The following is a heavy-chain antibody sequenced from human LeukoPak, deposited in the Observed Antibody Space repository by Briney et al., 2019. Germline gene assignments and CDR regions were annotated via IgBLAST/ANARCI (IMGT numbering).Heavy chain of an antibody. D-gene: IGHD5-12*01. CDR3: ARHAESGYDRFDY. V-gene: IGHV4-59*08. CDR1: GGSINSYY. CDR2: LYHSGST. Sequence: MPSETLSLTCSVSGGSINSYYWSWIRQPPGKGLEWIGYLYHSGSTNYKSPLKSRVTISGDTSKNQFSLKLSSVTVADTAVYYCARHAESGYDRFDYWGQGTLVTVSS. J-gene: IGHJ4*02.